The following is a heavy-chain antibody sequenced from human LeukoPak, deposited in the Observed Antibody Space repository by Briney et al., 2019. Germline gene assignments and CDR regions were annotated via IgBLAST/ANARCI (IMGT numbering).Heavy chain of an antibody. CDR1: GYTFTRYA. Sequence: ASVKVSCMASGYTFTRYAMNWVRQAPGQGLEWMGWINTNTGNPTYAQGFTGRFVFSLDTSVSTAYLQISSLKAEDTAVYYCARGYCSSTSCYGGSYWGQGTLVTVSP. D-gene: IGHD2-2*01. V-gene: IGHV7-4-1*02. CDR2: INTNTGNP. CDR3: ARGYCSSTSCYGGSY. J-gene: IGHJ4*02.